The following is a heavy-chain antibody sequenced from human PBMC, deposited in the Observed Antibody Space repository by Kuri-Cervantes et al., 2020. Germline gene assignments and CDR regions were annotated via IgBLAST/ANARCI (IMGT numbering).Heavy chain of an antibody. CDR3: AKEMGYCSSTSCYWSEYYYYGMDV. J-gene: IGHJ6*02. V-gene: IGHV3-30-3*01. CDR1: GFTFSGYA. Sequence: GESLKISCAASGFTFSGYAMHWVRQAPGKGLEWVAVISYDGNNKYYTDSVKGRFTISRDNSKNSLYLQMNSLRAEDTAVYYCAKEMGYCSSTSCYWSEYYYYGMDVWGQGTTVTVSS. D-gene: IGHD2-2*01. CDR2: ISYDGNNK.